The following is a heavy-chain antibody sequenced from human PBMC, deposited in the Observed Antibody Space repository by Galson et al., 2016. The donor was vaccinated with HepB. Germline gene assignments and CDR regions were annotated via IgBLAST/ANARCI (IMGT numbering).Heavy chain of an antibody. V-gene: IGHV1-69*13. D-gene: IGHD6-19*01. CDR1: GGTFRTYG. CDR3: ARGSEGIAVAGTGYFDL. CDR2: IIPLFGTA. J-gene: IGHJ2*01. Sequence: SVKVSCKASGGTFRTYGINWVRQAPGQGLEWMGGIIPLFGTANYAQKFQGRVTITADESTTTVYMELSSLRSEDTAVYYCARGSEGIAVAGTGYFDLWGRGILVTVSS.